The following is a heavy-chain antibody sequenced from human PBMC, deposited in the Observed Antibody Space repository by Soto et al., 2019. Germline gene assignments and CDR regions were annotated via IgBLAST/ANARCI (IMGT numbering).Heavy chain of an antibody. CDR2: IIPIFGTA. J-gene: IGHJ6*02. D-gene: IGHD6-6*01. Sequence: ASVKVSCKASGGTFSSYAISWVRQAPGQGLDWMGGIIPIFGTANYAQKFQGRVTITADESTSTAYMELSSLRSEDTAVYYCAGRTRYSSSAHYYYYGMDVWGQGTTVTVSS. V-gene: IGHV1-69*13. CDR3: AGRTRYSSSAHYYYYGMDV. CDR1: GGTFSSYA.